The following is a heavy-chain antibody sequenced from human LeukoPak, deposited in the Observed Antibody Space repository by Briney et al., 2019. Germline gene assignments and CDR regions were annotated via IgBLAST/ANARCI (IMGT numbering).Heavy chain of an antibody. CDR1: GFTFSSYA. V-gene: IGHV4-34*01. CDR2: INHSGST. Sequence: GSLRLSCAASGFTFSSYAMNWVRQAPGKGLEWIGEINHSGSTNYNPSLKSRVTISVDTSKNQFSLKLSSVTAADTAVYYCARVRGIAAAGGVDYWGQGTLVTVSS. D-gene: IGHD6-13*01. CDR3: ARVRGIAAAGGVDY. J-gene: IGHJ4*02.